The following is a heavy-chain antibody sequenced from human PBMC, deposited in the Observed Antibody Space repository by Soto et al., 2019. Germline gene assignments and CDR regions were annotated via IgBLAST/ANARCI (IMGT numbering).Heavy chain of an antibody. Sequence: ASVKVSCKASGYTFTGYYMHWVRQAPGQGLEWMGWINPNSGGTNYAQKFQGWVTMTRDTSISTAYMELSRLRSDDTAVYYCASQIRGGPGSLDAFDSWGQGKMVTVSS. J-gene: IGHJ3*02. CDR2: INPNSGGT. D-gene: IGHD1-26*01. CDR1: GYTFTGYY. V-gene: IGHV1-2*04. CDR3: ASQIRGGPGSLDAFDS.